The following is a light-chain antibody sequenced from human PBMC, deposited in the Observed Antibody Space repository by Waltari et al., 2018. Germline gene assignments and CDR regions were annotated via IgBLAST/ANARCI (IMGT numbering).Light chain of an antibody. CDR2: KDT. CDR3: QSVDSTGSYVV. Sequence: YELTQTPSVSVSPGQTAKITCSGEALPKHYVYWYQKKPGQAPVLVILKDTERPAEVPEGFSGSTSGTRVTLTISGAQAEDEADYYCQSVDSTGSYVVFGGGTKLTVL. CDR1: ALPKHY. V-gene: IGLV3-25*03. J-gene: IGLJ2*01.